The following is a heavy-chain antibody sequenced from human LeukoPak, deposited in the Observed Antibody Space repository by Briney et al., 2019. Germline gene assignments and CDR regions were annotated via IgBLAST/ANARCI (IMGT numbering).Heavy chain of an antibody. D-gene: IGHD2-2*01. V-gene: IGHV3-66*02. CDR1: GFTVSSNY. CDR2: IYSGGST. Sequence: PGGSLRLSCAASGFTVSSNYMSWVRQAPGKGLEWVSVIYSGGSTYYADPVKGRFTISRDNSKNTLYLQMNSLRAEDTAVYYCARLPRYCSSTSCFPVDYWGQGTLVTVSS. CDR3: ARLPRYCSSTSCFPVDY. J-gene: IGHJ4*02.